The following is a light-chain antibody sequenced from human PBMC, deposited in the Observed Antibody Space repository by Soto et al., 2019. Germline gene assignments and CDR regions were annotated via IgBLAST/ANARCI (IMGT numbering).Light chain of an antibody. Sequence: EIVMTQSPATLSASPGERVTLSCRVSQSVSGNLAWYQQKPGQAPRLLIYGAVTRATGIPARFSGSGSGTDFTLTISGLEPEDFAVYYCQQRSVWPITFGQGTRLEIK. CDR3: QQRSVWPIT. J-gene: IGKJ5*01. V-gene: IGKV3-11*01. CDR1: QSVSGN. CDR2: GAV.